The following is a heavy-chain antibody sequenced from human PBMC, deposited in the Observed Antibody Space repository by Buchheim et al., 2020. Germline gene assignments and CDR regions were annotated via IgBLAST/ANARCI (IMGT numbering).Heavy chain of an antibody. Sequence: QVQLQESGPGLVKPSGTLSLTCAVSGGSISSSDWWNWVRQPPGKGLEWVGEVSESGNTHYLPSLKSRVTMSVDKSLNQFSPNLHSVTAADTAVYYCASLSKDFWGQGTL. CDR1: GGSISSSDW. J-gene: IGHJ4*02. CDR2: VSESGNT. CDR3: ASLSKDF. V-gene: IGHV4-4*02.